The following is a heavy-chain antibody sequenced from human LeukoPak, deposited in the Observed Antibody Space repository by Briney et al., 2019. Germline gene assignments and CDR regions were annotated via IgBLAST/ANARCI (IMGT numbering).Heavy chain of an antibody. CDR3: ARGCGGNCYLNDY. V-gene: IGHV3-33*01. CDR2: IWYDGKNK. CDR1: GFTFTNYG. Sequence: GGSLRLSCAASGFTFTNYGMHWVRQAPGKGLEWVAFIWYDGKNKYYADSVKGRFTISRDNSKNTLDLQMNSLRAEDTAVYYCARGCGGNCYLNDYWGQGTLVTVSS. J-gene: IGHJ4*02. D-gene: IGHD2-15*01.